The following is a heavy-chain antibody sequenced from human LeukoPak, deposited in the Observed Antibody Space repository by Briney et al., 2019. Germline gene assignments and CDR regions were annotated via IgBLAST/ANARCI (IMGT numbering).Heavy chain of an antibody. V-gene: IGHV4-4*07. CDR2: IYTRWST. Sequence: PSEPLSLTCTLSGGSISSYYWSWIRQPAGKGLECIGRIYTRWSTNDNPSLKSRVTMSVDTSKNQCSLKLSSVTAADTAVYYRARVVAAAGGYYYYGMDVWGQGTTVTVSS. CDR3: ARVVAAAGGYYYYGMDV. J-gene: IGHJ6*02. D-gene: IGHD6-13*01. CDR1: GGSISSYY.